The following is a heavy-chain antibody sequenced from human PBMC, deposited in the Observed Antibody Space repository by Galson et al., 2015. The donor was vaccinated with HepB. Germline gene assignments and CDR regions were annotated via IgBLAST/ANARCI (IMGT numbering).Heavy chain of an antibody. D-gene: IGHD6-19*01. V-gene: IGHV3-30*04. CDR1: GFTFSSYA. J-gene: IGHJ5*02. CDR2: ISYDGSNK. Sequence: SLRLSCAASGFTFSSYAMHWVRQAPGKGLEWVAVISYDGSNKYYADSVKGRFTISRDNSKNTLYLQMNSLRAEDTAVYYCARAYSSGWFDPWGQGTLVTVSS. CDR3: ARAYSSGWFDP.